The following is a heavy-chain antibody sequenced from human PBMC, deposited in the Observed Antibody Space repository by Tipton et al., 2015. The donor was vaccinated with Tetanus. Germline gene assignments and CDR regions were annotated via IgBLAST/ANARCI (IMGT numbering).Heavy chain of an antibody. J-gene: IGHJ5*02. CDR3: AGDSTMVPSWFDP. V-gene: IGHV4-4*02. CDR2: IYHRGST. D-gene: IGHD3-10*01. CDR1: GGSISSSNW. Sequence: TLSLTCAVSGGSISSSNWRSWVRQPPGKGLEWIGEIYHRGSTNYNPSLKRRVTISVDKSKNQFSLKLSSLTAADTALYYCAGDSTMVPSWFDPWGQGTLVTVSS.